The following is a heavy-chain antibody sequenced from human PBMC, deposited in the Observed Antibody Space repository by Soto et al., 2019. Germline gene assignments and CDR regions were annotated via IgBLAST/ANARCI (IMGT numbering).Heavy chain of an antibody. D-gene: IGHD4-17*01. CDR2: IYYSGNT. J-gene: IGHJ4*02. CDR1: GGSISSYY. V-gene: IGHV4-59*08. Sequence: QVQLQESGPGLVKPSETLSLTCTVSGGSISSYYWSWIRQPPGKGLEWIGYIYYSGNTNYNPSLQSRVTISVDTSTNQFSLKLSSVTAADTAVYYCARVDYGDYYPFDYWGQGTLVTVSS. CDR3: ARVDYGDYYPFDY.